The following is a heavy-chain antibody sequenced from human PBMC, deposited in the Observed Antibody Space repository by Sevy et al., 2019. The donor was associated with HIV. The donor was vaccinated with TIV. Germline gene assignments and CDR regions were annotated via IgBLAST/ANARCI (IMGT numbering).Heavy chain of an antibody. V-gene: IGHV3-30*02. Sequence: GGSLRLSCAASGFTFSSYGMHWVRQAPGKGLEWVAFIRYDGSNKYYADSVKGRFTISRDNSKNTLYLQMNSLRAEDTAVHYCAKTEYSGYDPPLYFDYWGQGTLVTVSS. J-gene: IGHJ4*02. CDR3: AKTEYSGYDPPLYFDY. CDR1: GFTFSSYG. D-gene: IGHD5-12*01. CDR2: IRYDGSNK.